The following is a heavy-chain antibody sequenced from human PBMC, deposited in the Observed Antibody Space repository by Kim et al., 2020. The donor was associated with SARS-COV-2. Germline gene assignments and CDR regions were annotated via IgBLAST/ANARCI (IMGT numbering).Heavy chain of an antibody. D-gene: IGHD3-9*01. CDR1: GGSVSSGSYY. Sequence: SETLSLTCTVSGGSVSSGSYYWSWIRQPPGKGLEWIGYIYDSGSTNYNPSLKSRVTISVDTSKNQFSLKLSSVTAADTAVYYCAREGSYYDILTGYAYWGQRTLVTVSS. J-gene: IGHJ4*02. CDR2: IYDSGST. V-gene: IGHV4-61*01. CDR3: AREGSYYDILTGYAY.